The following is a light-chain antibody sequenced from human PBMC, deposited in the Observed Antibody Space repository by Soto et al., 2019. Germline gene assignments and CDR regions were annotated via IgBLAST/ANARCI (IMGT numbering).Light chain of an antibody. J-gene: IGKJ4*01. CDR1: QDIKDW. CDR2: AAS. CDR3: QQYNIYPLT. Sequence: DVQMTQSPASLSASVGDRGTITCRASQDIKDWLAWYQQKPAKAPKSLISAASNLQPGVPSRFSGSGSGTEFTLTITSLQPEDSATYYCQQYNIYPLTFGGGTKVEIK. V-gene: IGKV1D-16*01.